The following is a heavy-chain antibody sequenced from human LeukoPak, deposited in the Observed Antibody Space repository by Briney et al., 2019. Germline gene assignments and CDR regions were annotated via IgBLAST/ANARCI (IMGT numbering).Heavy chain of an antibody. V-gene: IGHV3-66*01. Sequence: GGSLRLSCAASGFTVSSNYMSWVRQAPGKGLEWVSVMYSGGTTYYADSVKGRFTISRDSSKNTVNLQMNSLRAEDTAVYYCVRAVRAGVGVVMDLVIESLYDCSSTSCYTSNWFDPWGQGTLVTVSS. D-gene: IGHD2-2*02. J-gene: IGHJ5*02. CDR1: GFTVSSNY. CDR2: MYSGGTT. CDR3: VRAVRAGVGVVMDLVIESLYDCSSTSCYTSNWFDP.